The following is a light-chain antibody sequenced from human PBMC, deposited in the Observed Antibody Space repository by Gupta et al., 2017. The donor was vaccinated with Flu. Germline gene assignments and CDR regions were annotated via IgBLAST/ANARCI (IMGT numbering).Light chain of an antibody. CDR1: QNINSW. CDR3: PLCSSYSGQT. J-gene: IGKJ2*01. V-gene: IGKV1-5*03. Sequence: DIQMTQSPSTLSASVGDRVTITCRASQNINSWLAWYQQQPGKAPKLLIYKASNLQSGVPSRSRRRSSGTEFTLTIKCRHPDDFTTHYCPLCSSYSGQTFG. CDR2: KAS.